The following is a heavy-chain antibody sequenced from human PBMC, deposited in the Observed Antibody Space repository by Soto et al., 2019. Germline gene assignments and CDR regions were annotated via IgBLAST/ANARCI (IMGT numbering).Heavy chain of an antibody. CDR3: ARLSNVLRYFDRENDVGVEGNWFDP. J-gene: IGHJ5*02. CDR2: IDPSDSYT. Sequence: PGESLKISCKGSGYSFTSYWISWVRQMPGKGLEWMGRIDPSDSYTNYSPSFQGHVTISADKSISTAYLQWSSLKASDTAMYYCARLSNVLRYFDRENDVGVEGNWFDPWGQGTLVTVSS. D-gene: IGHD3-9*01. V-gene: IGHV5-10-1*01. CDR1: GYSFTSYW.